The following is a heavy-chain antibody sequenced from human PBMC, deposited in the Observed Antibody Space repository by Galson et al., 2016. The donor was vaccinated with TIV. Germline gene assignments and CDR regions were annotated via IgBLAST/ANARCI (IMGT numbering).Heavy chain of an antibody. CDR1: GYSFTGYF. J-gene: IGHJ3*01. Sequence: SVKVSCKASGYSFTGYFMHWVRQAPGQGLEWMGWINPETGATTYAQEFQGRITMTRDTSASTVYMDLNRLQSDDTAVYYCARSDSYYKYALDVWGQGTTGTVSS. CDR2: INPETGAT. V-gene: IGHV1-2*02. D-gene: IGHD3-10*01. CDR3: ARSDSYYKYALDV.